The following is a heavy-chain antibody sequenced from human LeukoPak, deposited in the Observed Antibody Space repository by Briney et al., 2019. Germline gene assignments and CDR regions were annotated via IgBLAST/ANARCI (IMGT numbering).Heavy chain of an antibody. Sequence: SETLSLTCAVYGGSFSGYYWSWIRQPPGKGLEWIGEINHSGSTNYNPSLKSRVTISVDTSKNQFSLKLSSVTAADTAVYYCARGRSRRYYDSSGNAFDYWGQGTLVTVSS. CDR3: ARGRSRRYYDSSGNAFDY. V-gene: IGHV4-34*01. J-gene: IGHJ4*02. CDR2: INHSGST. CDR1: GGSFSGYY. D-gene: IGHD3-22*01.